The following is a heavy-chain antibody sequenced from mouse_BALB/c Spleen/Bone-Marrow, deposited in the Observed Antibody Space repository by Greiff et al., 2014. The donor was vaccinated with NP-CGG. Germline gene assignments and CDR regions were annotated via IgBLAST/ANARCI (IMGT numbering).Heavy chain of an antibody. V-gene: IGHV2-2*02. D-gene: IGHD2-3*01. Sequence: VQLVESGPGLVQPSQSLSITCTVSGFFLTSYGVHWVRQSPGEGLEWLGVIWSDGSTDHNAAFLSRLNISKDNSKSQIFFKMNSLQPNDTAIYFCARRDGYLFAYWGQGTLVTVSA. J-gene: IGHJ3*01. CDR1: GFFLTSYG. CDR3: ARRDGYLFAY. CDR2: IWSDGST.